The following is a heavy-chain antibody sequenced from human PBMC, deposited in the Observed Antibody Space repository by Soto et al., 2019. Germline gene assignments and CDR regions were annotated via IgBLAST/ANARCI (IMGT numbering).Heavy chain of an antibody. D-gene: IGHD3-22*01. CDR1: GFTFSSYW. CDR2: IKQDGSEK. CDR3: ARRHYDSSGYLPHFDY. J-gene: IGHJ4*02. Sequence: EVQLVESGGGLVQPGGSLRLSCAASGFTFSSYWMSWVRQAPGTGLEWVANIKQDGSEKYYVDSVKGRITISRDNAKNSLYLQMNSLRAEDTAVYYCARRHYDSSGYLPHFDYWGQGTLVTVSS. V-gene: IGHV3-7*01.